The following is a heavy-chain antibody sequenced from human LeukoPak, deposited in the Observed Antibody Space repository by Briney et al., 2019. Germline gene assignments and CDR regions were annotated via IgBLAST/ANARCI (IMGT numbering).Heavy chain of an antibody. CDR3: VKGLVPGKNWYLDL. Sequence: GGSLRLSCAASGFSFSSYGMHCVRQSRGRGLEWFAFIQSDGSDKEYPDPVKGRFTIFRDNSRNTLYLQMNSLRDEDTAAYYCVKGLVPGKNWYLDLWGRGALVTVSS. D-gene: IGHD3-10*01. V-gene: IGHV3-30*02. CDR2: IQSDGSDK. J-gene: IGHJ2*01. CDR1: GFSFSSYG.